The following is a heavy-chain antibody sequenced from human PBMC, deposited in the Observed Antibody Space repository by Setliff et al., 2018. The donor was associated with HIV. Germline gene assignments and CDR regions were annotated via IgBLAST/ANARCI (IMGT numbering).Heavy chain of an antibody. Sequence: ASVKVSCKASGYTFTGYYMHWVRQAPGQGLEWMGWINPNSGGTSFAQKFQGWVTMTRDTSISTAYMELSRLRSDDTAVYYCARDGNIAPGDAFDIWGQGTMVTVSS. CDR3: ARDGNIAPGDAFDI. CDR2: INPNSGGT. V-gene: IGHV1-2*04. D-gene: IGHD6-13*01. CDR1: GYTFTGYY. J-gene: IGHJ3*02.